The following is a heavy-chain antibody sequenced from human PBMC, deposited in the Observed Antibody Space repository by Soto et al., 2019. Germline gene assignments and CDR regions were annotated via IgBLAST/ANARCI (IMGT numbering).Heavy chain of an antibody. Sequence: PGGSLRPSSTTSGFTFGDYALSWVRQAPGKGLEWVGFIRRNAYGGTTDYAASVKGRFTISRDDSKSIAYLQMNSLRTEDTALYYCTRASSLDFDFWGQGTLVTVSS. J-gene: IGHJ4*02. D-gene: IGHD3-16*01. CDR1: GFTFGDYA. V-gene: IGHV3-49*04. CDR3: TRASSLDFDF. CDR2: IRRNAYGGTT.